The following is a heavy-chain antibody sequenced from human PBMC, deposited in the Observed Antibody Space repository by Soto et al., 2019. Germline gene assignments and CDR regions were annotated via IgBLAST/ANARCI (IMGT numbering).Heavy chain of an antibody. CDR2: ISNVGSNK. D-gene: IGHD6-19*01. CDR3: ARDRSSGWDYFDS. CDR1: GFTFSNYD. J-gene: IGHJ4*02. V-gene: IGHV3-30-3*01. Sequence: LRLSCAASGFTFSNYDMHWVRQTPGKGLEWVALISNVGSNKHSADSVKGRFTISRDNSKNTLYLQMNSLRPEDTAVYFCARDRSSGWDYFDSWGQGTLVTVSS.